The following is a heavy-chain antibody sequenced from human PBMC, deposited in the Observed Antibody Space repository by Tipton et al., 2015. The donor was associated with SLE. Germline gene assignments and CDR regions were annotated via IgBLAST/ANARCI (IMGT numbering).Heavy chain of an antibody. D-gene: IGHD6-13*01. CDR2: IYYSGST. CDR3: ATWIAAAGNDAFDI. CDR1: GGSISSYY. J-gene: IGHJ3*02. V-gene: IGHV4-59*01. Sequence: TLSLTCTVSGGSISSYYWSWIRQPPGKGLEWIGYIYYSGSTNYNPSLKSRVIISVDTSKNQFSLKLSSVTAADTAVYYCATWIAAAGNDAFDIWGQGTMVTVSS.